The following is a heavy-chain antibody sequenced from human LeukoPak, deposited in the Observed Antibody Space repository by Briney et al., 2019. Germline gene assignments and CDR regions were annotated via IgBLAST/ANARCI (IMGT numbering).Heavy chain of an antibody. J-gene: IGHJ4*02. V-gene: IGHV3-30-3*01. D-gene: IGHD1-7*01. Sequence: PGGSLRLSCAASGFTFSNYAMHWVRQAPGKGLEWVAVISYDGSNKYYADSVKGRFTISRDNSKNTLYLQMNSLRAEDTAVYYCARDLTGTHCGHFDYWGQGTLVTVSS. CDR3: ARDLTGTHCGHFDY. CDR2: ISYDGSNK. CDR1: GFTFSNYA.